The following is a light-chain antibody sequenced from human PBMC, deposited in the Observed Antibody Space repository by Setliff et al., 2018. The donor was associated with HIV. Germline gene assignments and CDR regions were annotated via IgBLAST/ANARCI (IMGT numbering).Light chain of an antibody. CDR1: ASDIGNYKY. J-gene: IGLJ1*01. CDR2: DVS. CDR3: CSYAGTYTSLYV. V-gene: IGLV2-11*01. Sequence: QSVLTQPRSVSGSPGQSVTISCTGTASDIGNYKYVSWYQQHPEKAPKLILYDVSQRPSGVPDRFSGSKSGNTASLAISGLQAEDEGDYYCCSYAGTYTSLYVFGTGTKATVL.